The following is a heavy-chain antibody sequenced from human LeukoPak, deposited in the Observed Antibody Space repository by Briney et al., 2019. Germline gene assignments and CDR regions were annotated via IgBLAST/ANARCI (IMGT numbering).Heavy chain of an antibody. CDR3: ARGGGFWSGYYLDY. J-gene: IGHJ4*02. CDR1: GGSISSYY. D-gene: IGHD3-3*01. Sequence: SETLSLTCTVSGGSISSYYWSWIRQPPGKGLEWIGYIYYSGSTNYNPSLKSRVTISVDTSKNQFSLKLSSVTAADMAVYYCARGGGFWSGYYLDYWGQGTLVTVSS. CDR2: IYYSGST. V-gene: IGHV4-59*01.